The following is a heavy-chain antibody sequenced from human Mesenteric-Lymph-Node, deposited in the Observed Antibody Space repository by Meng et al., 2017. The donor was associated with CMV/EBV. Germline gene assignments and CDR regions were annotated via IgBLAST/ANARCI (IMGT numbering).Heavy chain of an antibody. V-gene: IGHV3-7*01. J-gene: IGHJ4*02. CDR3: ARPSYSSSYY. CDR1: GFTFSSFW. CDR2: INQGASER. D-gene: IGHD6-13*01. Sequence: SCVASGFTFSSFWMGWVRQAPGKGLEWLAYINQGASERYYVDSVKGRFTISRDNAKNSLFLEMNSLRAEDTAVYYCARPSYSSSYYWGQGTLVTVSS.